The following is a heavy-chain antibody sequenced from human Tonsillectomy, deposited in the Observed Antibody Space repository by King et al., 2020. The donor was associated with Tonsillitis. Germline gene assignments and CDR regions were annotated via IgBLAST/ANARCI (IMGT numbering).Heavy chain of an antibody. CDR3: AKDWRDADTGTDY. J-gene: IGHJ4*02. V-gene: IGHV3-23*04. Sequence: VQLVESGGGLVQPGGSLRLSCAASGFTFSNYAMSWVRQVPGKGLEWVSAVTARGDKTFYADSVKGRFTISRDNSKNALYLQMNSLRAEDTAVYSCAKDWRDADTGTDYWGQGTLVPVYS. CDR1: GFTFSNYA. CDR2: VTARGDKT. D-gene: IGHD1-1*01.